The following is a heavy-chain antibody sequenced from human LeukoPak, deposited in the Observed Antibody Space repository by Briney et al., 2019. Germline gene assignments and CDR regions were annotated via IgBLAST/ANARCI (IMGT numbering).Heavy chain of an antibody. CDR1: GGSISSGGYY. CDR3: ARVSLGITMIVATFDY. D-gene: IGHD3-22*01. Sequence: SETLSLTCTVSGGSISSGGYYWSWIRQHPGKGLEWIGYIYYSGSTYYNPSLKSRVTISVDTSKNQFSLKLSSVTAADTAVYYCARVSLGITMIVATFDYWGQGTLVTVSS. V-gene: IGHV4-31*03. J-gene: IGHJ4*02. CDR2: IYYSGST.